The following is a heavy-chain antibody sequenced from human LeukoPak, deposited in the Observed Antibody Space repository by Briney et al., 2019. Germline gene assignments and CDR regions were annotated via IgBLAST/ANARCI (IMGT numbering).Heavy chain of an antibody. J-gene: IGHJ5*02. V-gene: IGHV1-69*13. D-gene: IGHD6-13*01. Sequence: SVKVSCKASGGTFSSYAISWVRQAPGQGLEWMGGIIPIFGTANYAQKFQGRVTITADESTSTAYMELSSLRSEDTAVYYCARVYGGYDLYSSSWYKNWFDPWGQGTLVTVSS. CDR2: IIPIFGTA. CDR1: GGTFSSYA. CDR3: ARVYGGYDLYSSSWYKNWFDP.